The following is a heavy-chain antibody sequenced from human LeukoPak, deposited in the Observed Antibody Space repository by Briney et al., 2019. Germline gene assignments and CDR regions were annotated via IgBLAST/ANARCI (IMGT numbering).Heavy chain of an antibody. D-gene: IGHD6-6*01. CDR1: GGSISSYY. CDR2: IYYSGST. Sequence: SETLSLTCTVSGGSISSYYWGWIRQPPGKGLEWIGSIYYSGSTYYNPSLKSRVTISVDTSKNQFSLKLSSVTAADTAVYYCASGNSSSSYYYYYYGMDVWGQGTTVTVSS. V-gene: IGHV4-39*01. J-gene: IGHJ6*02. CDR3: ASGNSSSSYYYYYYGMDV.